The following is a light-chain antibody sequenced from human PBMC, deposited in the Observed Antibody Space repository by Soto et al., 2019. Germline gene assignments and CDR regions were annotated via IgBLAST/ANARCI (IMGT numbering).Light chain of an antibody. Sequence: XXGERATINCKSSQSVLYSSNNKNYLAWYQQKPGQPPKLLXYWGSTRGSGVPDRFSGSGSGTDFALTNSSLQAEDVAVYYCQQNYSSHTSGQGKRLEI. V-gene: IGKV4-1*01. CDR2: WGS. CDR3: QQNYSSHT. J-gene: IGKJ5*01. CDR1: QSVLYSSNNKNY.